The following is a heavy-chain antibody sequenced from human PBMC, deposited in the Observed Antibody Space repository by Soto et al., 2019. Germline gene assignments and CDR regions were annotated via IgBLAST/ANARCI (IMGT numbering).Heavy chain of an antibody. V-gene: IGHV4-31*03. J-gene: IGHJ5*01. CDR3: ATHPLLLGELSFDS. Sequence: QVQLQESGPGLVKPSQTLSLTCTVSGGSISSGGYYWSWIRQHPGKGLEWIGYIYYSGSTYYNPSLKSRVNISVDTSKNQFSLKLSSVTAADTSVYYCATHPLLLGELSFDSWGQGTLVTVSS. CDR2: IYYSGST. D-gene: IGHD3-16*02. CDR1: GGSISSGGYY.